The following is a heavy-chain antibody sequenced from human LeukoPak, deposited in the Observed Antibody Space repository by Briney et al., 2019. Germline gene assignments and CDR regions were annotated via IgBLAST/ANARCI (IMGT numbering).Heavy chain of an antibody. Sequence: GGSLRLSCAASGFTFSSYAMHWVRQAPGKGLEWVAVISYDGSNKYYADSVKGRFTISRDNSKNTLYLQMNSLRAEDTAVYYCAREGAEGSVWSGYYGPFDYWGQGTLVTVSS. D-gene: IGHD3-3*01. CDR3: AREGAEGSVWSGYYGPFDY. CDR2: ISYDGSNK. CDR1: GFTFSSYA. J-gene: IGHJ4*02. V-gene: IGHV3-30*04.